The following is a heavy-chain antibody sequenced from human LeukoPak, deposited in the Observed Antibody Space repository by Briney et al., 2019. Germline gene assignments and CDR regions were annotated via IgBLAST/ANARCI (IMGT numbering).Heavy chain of an antibody. Sequence: SETLSLTCTVSGGSISSSSYYWGWIRQPPGKGLEWIGSIYYSGSTYYNPSLKSRVTISVDTSKNQFSLKLSSVTAADTAVYYCARNWNYETHWGQGTLVTVSS. CDR2: IYYSGST. D-gene: IGHD1-7*01. V-gene: IGHV4-39*01. J-gene: IGHJ4*02. CDR3: ARNWNYETH. CDR1: GGSISSSSYY.